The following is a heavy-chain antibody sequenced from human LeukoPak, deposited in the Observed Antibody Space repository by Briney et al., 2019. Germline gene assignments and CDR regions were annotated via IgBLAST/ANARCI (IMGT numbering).Heavy chain of an antibody. D-gene: IGHD5-24*01. CDR3: AKVGPPFGMATIHEMYYFDY. V-gene: IGHV3-23*01. CDR1: GFTFSSYA. J-gene: IGHJ4*02. CDR2: ISGSGGST. Sequence: GGSLRLSCAASGFTFSSYAMSCVRQAPGKGLEWVSAISGSGGSTYYADSVKGRFTISRDNSKNTLYLQMNSLRAEDTAVYYCAKVGPPFGMATIHEMYYFDYWGQGTLVTVSS.